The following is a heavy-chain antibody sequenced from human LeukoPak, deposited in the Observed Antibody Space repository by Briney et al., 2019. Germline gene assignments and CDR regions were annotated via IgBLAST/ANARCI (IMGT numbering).Heavy chain of an antibody. CDR3: TTGLAAAGKGGQRDY. CDR1: GFTFSNAW. D-gene: IGHD6-13*01. CDR2: IKSKTDGGTT. J-gene: IGHJ4*02. V-gene: IGHV3-15*01. Sequence: GGSLRLSCAASGFTFSNAWMSWVRQAPGKGLEWVGRIKSKTDGGTTDYAAPVKGRFTISRDDSKNTLYLQMNSLKTEDTAVYYCTTGLAAAGKGGQRDYWGQGTLVTVSS.